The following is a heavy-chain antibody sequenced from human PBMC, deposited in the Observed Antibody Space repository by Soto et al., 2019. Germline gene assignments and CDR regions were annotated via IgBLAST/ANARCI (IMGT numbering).Heavy chain of an antibody. J-gene: IGHJ3*02. CDR1: GGSISSSSYY. CDR3: ARNDIVVVVAATLDAFDI. D-gene: IGHD2-15*01. Sequence: QLQLQESRPGLVKPSETLSLTCTVSGGSISSSSYYWGWIRQPPGKGLEWIGSIYYSGSTYYNPSLKSRVTISVDTSKNQFSLKLSSVTAADTAVYYCARNDIVVVVAATLDAFDIWGQGTMVTVSS. CDR2: IYYSGST. V-gene: IGHV4-39*01.